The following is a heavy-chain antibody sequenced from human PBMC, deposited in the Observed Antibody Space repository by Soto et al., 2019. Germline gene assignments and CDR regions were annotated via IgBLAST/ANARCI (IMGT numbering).Heavy chain of an antibody. CDR3: AREVGACFGAGCYRWFDS. CDR2: VEQIEHT. D-gene: IGHD2-15*01. CDR1: GDSISSGDHY. Sequence: QVHLQESGPGVVKPSETLSLTCSVSGDSISSGDHYWSWVRQAPGKALEWIGYVEQIEHTYFNPSLRGRALISVDTSKNHFSLRLSSVSAADTALYYCAREVGACFGAGCYRWFDSWGQGSLVTISS. V-gene: IGHV4-30-4*01. J-gene: IGHJ5*01.